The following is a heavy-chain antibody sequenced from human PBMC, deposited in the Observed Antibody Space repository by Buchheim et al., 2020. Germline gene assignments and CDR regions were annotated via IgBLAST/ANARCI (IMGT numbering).Heavy chain of an antibody. CDR2: ISSNGGST. V-gene: IGHV3-64*01. D-gene: IGHD6-13*01. J-gene: IGHJ6*02. CDR3: ARDDYLTGPRIASHGLTGGGMDV. Sequence: EVQLVESGGGLVQPGGSLRLSCAASGFTFSSYAMHWVRQAPGKGLEYVSAISSNGGSTYYANSVKGRFTISRDNSKNTLYLQMGSLRAEDMAVYYCARDDYLTGPRIASHGLTGGGMDVWGQGTT. CDR1: GFTFSSYA.